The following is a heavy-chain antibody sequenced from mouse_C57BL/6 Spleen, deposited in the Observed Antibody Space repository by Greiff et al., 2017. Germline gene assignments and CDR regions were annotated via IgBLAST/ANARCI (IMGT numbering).Heavy chain of an antibody. D-gene: IGHD2-1*01. Sequence: VQLQQPGAELVKPGASVKVSCKASGYTFTRYWMHWVKQRPGQGLEWIGRIHPSDSDPNYNQKFKGKATLSADKSSSTPSMQLSSLTSEDSAVYYCAIKGNFRSFDYWGQGTTLTVSS. V-gene: IGHV1-74*01. CDR2: IHPSDSDP. CDR3: AIKGNFRSFDY. J-gene: IGHJ2*01. CDR1: GYTFTRYW.